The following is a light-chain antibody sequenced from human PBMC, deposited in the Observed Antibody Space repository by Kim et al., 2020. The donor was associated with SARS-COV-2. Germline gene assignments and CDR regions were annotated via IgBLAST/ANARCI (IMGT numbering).Light chain of an antibody. Sequence: GQSIPSSCAGTSSDVGAYKYVSWYQQHPGKAPKLLIYDVSDRPSGVSNRFSGSKSGNTASLTISGLQAEDEADYYCTSYTSSSTYVFGTGTKVTVL. CDR3: TSYTSSSTYV. J-gene: IGLJ1*01. CDR1: SSDVGAYKY. CDR2: DVS. V-gene: IGLV2-14*03.